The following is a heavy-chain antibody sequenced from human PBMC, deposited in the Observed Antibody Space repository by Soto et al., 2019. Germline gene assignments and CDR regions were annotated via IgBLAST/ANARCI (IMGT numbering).Heavy chain of an antibody. CDR1: GGSFSGYY. D-gene: IGHD3-9*01. CDR2: INHSGST. V-gene: IGHV4-34*01. CDR3: ARVNYDILTGYPNWFDP. Sequence: PSETLSLTCAVYGGSFSGYYWSWIRQPPGKGLEWIGEINHSGSTNYNPSLKSRVTISVDTSKNQFSLKLSSVTAADTAVYYCARVNYDILTGYPNWFDPWGQGTLVT. J-gene: IGHJ5*02.